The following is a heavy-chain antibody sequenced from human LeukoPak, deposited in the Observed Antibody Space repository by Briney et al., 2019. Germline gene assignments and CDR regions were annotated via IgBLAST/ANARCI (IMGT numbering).Heavy chain of an antibody. V-gene: IGHV4-59*01. CDR2: IYYSGST. Sequence: SETLSLTCTVSGGSISSYYWSWIRQPPGKGLEWIGYIYYSGSTNYNPSLKSRVTISIDTSRKHFSLQLSSVTAADTAVYYCARDNWNYGENNWFDPWGQGTLVTVSS. J-gene: IGHJ5*02. CDR1: GGSISSYY. CDR3: ARDNWNYGENNWFDP. D-gene: IGHD1-7*01.